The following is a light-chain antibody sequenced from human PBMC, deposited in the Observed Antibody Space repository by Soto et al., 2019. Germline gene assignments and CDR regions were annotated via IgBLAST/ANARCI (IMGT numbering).Light chain of an antibody. CDR2: EVS. CDR1: QSLLHITGETF. Sequence: DVLMTQTPLSLSVAPGEPASISCKSSQSLLHITGETFLFWYLQKPGQSPQLLIYEVSTRVSGVPDRFSGSGSGTDFTLEISRVETDDVGIYYCMQSAHRLPTFGEGTRLEIK. J-gene: IGKJ5*01. CDR3: MQSAHRLPT. V-gene: IGKV2-29*03.